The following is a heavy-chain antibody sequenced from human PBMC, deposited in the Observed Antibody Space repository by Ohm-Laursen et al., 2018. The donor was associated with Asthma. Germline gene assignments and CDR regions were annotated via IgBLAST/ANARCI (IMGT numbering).Heavy chain of an antibody. V-gene: IGHV4-34*01. CDR1: GGSFSGYY. CDR3: AKESMTTVTTRGYYYYGMDV. Sequence: GTLSLTCAVYGGSFSGYYWSWIRQPPGKGLEWIGEINHSGSTNYNPSLKSQVTISVDTSKNQFSLKLSSVTAADTAVYYCAKESMTTVTTRGYYYYGMDVWGQGATVTVSS. D-gene: IGHD4-17*01. J-gene: IGHJ6*02. CDR2: INHSGST.